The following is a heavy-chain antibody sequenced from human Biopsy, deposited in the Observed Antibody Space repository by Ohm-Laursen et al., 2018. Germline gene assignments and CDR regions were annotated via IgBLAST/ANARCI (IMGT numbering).Heavy chain of an antibody. Sequence: SVKVSCKVSEYTVTDYYVHWVRQAPGQGFEWMGWINPKSGVANHAQNFQGRVSMTRDTSISTVYLELSGLRSDDTAVYYCARDMTVTARPYYYSGVDVWGPGTRVTVSS. CDR2: INPKSGVA. CDR3: ARDMTVTARPYYYSGVDV. V-gene: IGHV1-2*02. D-gene: IGHD4-17*01. J-gene: IGHJ6*02. CDR1: EYTVTDYY.